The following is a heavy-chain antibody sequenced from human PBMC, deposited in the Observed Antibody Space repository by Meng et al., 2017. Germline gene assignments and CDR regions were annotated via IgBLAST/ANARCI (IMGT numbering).Heavy chain of an antibody. Sequence: QVQRQQWGAGLLKPSETLSLTCAVYGGSFSGYYWSWIRQPPGKGLEWIGEINHSGSTNYNPSLKSRVTISVDTSKNQFSLKLSSVTAADTAVYYGARRGIAARPFYYWGQGTLVTVSS. D-gene: IGHD6-6*01. V-gene: IGHV4-34*01. CDR2: INHSGST. CDR3: ARRGIAARPFYY. J-gene: IGHJ4*02. CDR1: GGSFSGYY.